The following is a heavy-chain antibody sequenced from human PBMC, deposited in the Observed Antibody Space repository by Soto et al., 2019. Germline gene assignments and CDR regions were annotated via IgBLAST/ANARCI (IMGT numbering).Heavy chain of an antibody. V-gene: IGHV4-34*01. CDR1: GGSFSGYY. CDR2: INHSGST. Sequence: QVQLQQWGAGLLKPSETLSLTCAVYGGSFSGYYWSWIRQPPGKGLEWIGEINHSGSTNYNPSLKSRVTISVDTSKNQFSLKLSSVTATDTAVYYCARGLLYRVDPWGQGTLVTVSS. D-gene: IGHD2-2*02. J-gene: IGHJ5*02. CDR3: ARGLLYRVDP.